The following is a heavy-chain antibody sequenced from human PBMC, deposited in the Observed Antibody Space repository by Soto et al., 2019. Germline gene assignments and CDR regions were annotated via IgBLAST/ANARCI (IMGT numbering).Heavy chain of an antibody. Sequence: PGGSLRLSCAASGFTFSSYAMSWVRQAPGKGLEWVSAISGSGGSRYYADSVKGRFTISRDNSKNTLYLQMNGLRAEDTAVYYCAKDRTVVGPTDYWGQGTLVTVSS. D-gene: IGHD2-2*01. CDR2: ISGSGGSR. CDR1: GFTFSSYA. J-gene: IGHJ4*02. V-gene: IGHV3-23*01. CDR3: AKDRTVVGPTDY.